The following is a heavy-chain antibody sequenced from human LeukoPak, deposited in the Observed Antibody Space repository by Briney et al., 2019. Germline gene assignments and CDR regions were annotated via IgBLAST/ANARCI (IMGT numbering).Heavy chain of an antibody. CDR1: GFTSSSYW. J-gene: IGHJ4*02. CDR2: IDPYGSGT. Sequence: GGSLRLSCADSGFTSSSYWMHWVRQAPGNGLVWVSRIDPYGSGTSYADSVKGRFTISRDNAKNTLYLQMNSLRAEDTAVYYCSKDTFGVDDYWGQGTLVTVSS. D-gene: IGHD3-10*01. V-gene: IGHV3-74*01. CDR3: SKDTFGVDDY.